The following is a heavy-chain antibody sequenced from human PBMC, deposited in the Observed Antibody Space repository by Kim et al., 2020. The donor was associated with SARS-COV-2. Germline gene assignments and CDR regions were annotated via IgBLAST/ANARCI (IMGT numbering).Heavy chain of an antibody. V-gene: IGHV3-49*01. CDR1: GFTLGEHA. J-gene: IGHJ4*02. D-gene: IGHD7-27*01. CDR3: SRGTDWGLYYFDS. CDR2: IPTSAYFATT. Sequence: GGSLRLSCVTSGFTLGEHALGWFRQAAGRGPAFVCLIPTSAYFATTSSSASVKGRFTISRPGSSNIAYLHMNALAIEDTGMYYCSRGTDWGLYYFDSWGQGTLVTVS.